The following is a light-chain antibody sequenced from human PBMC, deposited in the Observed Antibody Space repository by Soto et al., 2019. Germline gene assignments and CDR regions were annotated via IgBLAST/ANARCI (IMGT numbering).Light chain of an antibody. CDR3: QQYYSYTT. CDR2: DVS. J-gene: IGKJ5*01. Sequence: IHTTHSPSSLSASLGHIVASTCQATQYIRKYLNWYQQKPVKAPKLLIYDVSSLESGVPSRFSGSGSGTEFTLTISSLQPDDFAPYYCQQYYSYTTFGQGTRLDIK. CDR1: QYIRKY. V-gene: IGKV1-5*01.